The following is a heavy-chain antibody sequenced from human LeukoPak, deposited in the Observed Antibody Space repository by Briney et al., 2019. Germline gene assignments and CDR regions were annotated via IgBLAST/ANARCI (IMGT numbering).Heavy chain of an antibody. D-gene: IGHD3-3*01. CDR3: ARDRFLEWLLYRYGAFDI. Sequence: GGSLRLSCAVAGINFNPYTMNWVRQAPGKGPEWVANIKQDGSEKYYVDSVKGRFTISRDNAKNSLYLQMNSLRAEDTAVYYCARDRFLEWLLYRYGAFDIWGQGTMVTVSS. V-gene: IGHV3-7*01. CDR2: IKQDGSEK. J-gene: IGHJ3*02. CDR1: GINFNPYT.